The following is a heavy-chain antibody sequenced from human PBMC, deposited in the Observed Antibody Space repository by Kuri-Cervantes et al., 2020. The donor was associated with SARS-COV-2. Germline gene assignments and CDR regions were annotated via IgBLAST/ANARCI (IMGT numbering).Heavy chain of an antibody. CDR1: GGSISSYY. D-gene: IGHD4-17*01. CDR2: IYYSGST. Sequence: SETLSLTCTVSGGSISSYYWSWIRQPPGKGLEWIGSIYYSGSTYYNPSLKSRVTISVDTSKNQFSLKLSSVTAADTAVYYCARGGYGDYLSWGQGTLVTVSS. J-gene: IGHJ5*02. CDR3: ARGGYGDYLS. V-gene: IGHV4-59*05.